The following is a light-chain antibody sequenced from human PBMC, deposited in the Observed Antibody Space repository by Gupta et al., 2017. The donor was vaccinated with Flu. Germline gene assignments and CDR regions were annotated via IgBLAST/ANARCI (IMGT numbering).Light chain of an antibody. V-gene: IGKV1-39*01. J-gene: IGKJ2*01. CDR2: GAS. CDR3: QQSSITPYT. CDR1: QIMPAY. Sequence: DIQLTQSPSSPSASIGDRVTITCRASQIMPAYLNWYQQKTGEAPKVLIYGASSLQTGVPSRFSGGGSGTEFTLTISSLQPEDFATYYCQQSSITPYTFGQGTKLDLK.